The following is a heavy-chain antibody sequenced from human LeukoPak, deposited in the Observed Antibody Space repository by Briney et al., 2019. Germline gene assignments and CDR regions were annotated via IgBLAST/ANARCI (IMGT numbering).Heavy chain of an antibody. CDR2: ITGSGGNR. J-gene: IGHJ1*01. CDR3: AKDPNGDYIGAFDFQR. Sequence: PGGSLRLSCAGSGFTFSNYAMIWVRQAPGKGLEWVSAITGSGGNRLYAGSVKGRFTISRENSRNTLYLQMNSLRGDDTAVYYCAKDPNGDYIGAFDFQRWGQGTQVTVSS. CDR1: GFTFSNYA. V-gene: IGHV3-23*01. D-gene: IGHD4-17*01.